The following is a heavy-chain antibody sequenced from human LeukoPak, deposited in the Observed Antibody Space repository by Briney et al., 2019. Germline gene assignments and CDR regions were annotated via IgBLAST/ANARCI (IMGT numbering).Heavy chain of an antibody. CDR1: GFTFSNYW. V-gene: IGHV3-74*01. J-gene: IGHJ2*01. Sequence: PGGSLRLSCAASGFTFSNYWMHWVRQAPGKGLVWVSRINSDGRSTTYADSVKGRFTISRDNAKITLYLQMNSLRAEDAAVYFCARGAHSSGWGFDLWGRGALVTVSS. D-gene: IGHD6-19*01. CDR3: ARGAHSSGWGFDL. CDR2: INSDGRST.